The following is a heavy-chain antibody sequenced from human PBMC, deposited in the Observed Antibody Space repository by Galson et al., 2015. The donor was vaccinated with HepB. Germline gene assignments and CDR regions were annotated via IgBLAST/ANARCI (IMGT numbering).Heavy chain of an antibody. Sequence: SLRLSCAASGFTFSSYAMHWVRQAPGKGLEYVSAISSNGGSTYYADSVKGRFTISRDNSKNTLYLQMSSLRAEDTAVYYCVKDIQGTPYASDIWGQGTMVTVSS. CDR3: VKDIQGTPYASDI. D-gene: IGHD1-14*01. CDR2: ISSNGGST. V-gene: IGHV3-64D*06. J-gene: IGHJ3*02. CDR1: GFTFSSYA.